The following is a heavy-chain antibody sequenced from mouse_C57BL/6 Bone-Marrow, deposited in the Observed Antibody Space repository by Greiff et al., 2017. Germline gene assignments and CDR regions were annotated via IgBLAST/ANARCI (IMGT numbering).Heavy chain of an antibody. J-gene: IGHJ4*01. V-gene: IGHV1-64*01. CDR2: IHPNSCST. CDR1: GYTFTSYW. Sequence: QVQLKQPGAELVKPGASVKLSCKASGYTFTSYWMHWVKQRPGQGLEWIGMIHPNSCSTNYNEKFKSKATLTVDKSSSTAYMQLSSLTSEDSAVYYCARKKIEIYYGYDYYAMDYWGQGTSVTVSS. CDR3: ARKKIEIYYGYDYYAMDY. D-gene: IGHD2-2*01.